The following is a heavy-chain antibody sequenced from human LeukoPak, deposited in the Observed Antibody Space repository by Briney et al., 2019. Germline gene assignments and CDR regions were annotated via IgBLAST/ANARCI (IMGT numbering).Heavy chain of an antibody. CDR1: GFTFSSYW. CDR2: INSDGSST. J-gene: IGHJ6*03. D-gene: IGHD3-22*01. Sequence: GGSLRLSCAASGFTFSSYWMHWVRQAPGKGLVWVSRINSDGSSTSYADSVKGRFTISRDNAKNTLYLQMNSLRAEDTAVYYCAILRGRSIDDSSGYYYFGSYYYMDVWGKGTTVTVSS. V-gene: IGHV3-74*01. CDR3: AILRGRSIDDSSGYYYFGSYYYMDV.